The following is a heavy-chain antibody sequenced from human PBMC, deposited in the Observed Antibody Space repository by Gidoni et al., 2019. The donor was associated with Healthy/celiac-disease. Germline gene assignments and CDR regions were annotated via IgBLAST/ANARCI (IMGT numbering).Heavy chain of an antibody. D-gene: IGHD3-10*01. CDR3: ARTYYYGSGTIYYMDV. CDR1: GYSFTSYW. CDR2: IYPGDSDT. J-gene: IGHJ6*03. Sequence: EVQLVPSGSEVKKPGESLTISCKGSGYSFTSYWLGWVRQMPGKGLEWMGIIYPGDSDTRYSPSFQGQVTISADKSSSTADMQWSSLKSSDTAMDYCARTYYYGSGTIYYMDVWGKGTTVTVSS. V-gene: IGHV5-51*01.